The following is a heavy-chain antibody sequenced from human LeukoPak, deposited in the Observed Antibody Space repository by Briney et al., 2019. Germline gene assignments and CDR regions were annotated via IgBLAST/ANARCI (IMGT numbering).Heavy chain of an antibody. Sequence: SETLSLTCAVYGGSFSGYYWSWIRQPPGKGLEWIGEINHSGSTNYNPSLKSRVTISVDTSKNQFSLKLSSVTAADTAVYYCASRRPNSSGFDYWGQGTLVTVSS. D-gene: IGHD3-22*01. CDR2: INHSGST. J-gene: IGHJ4*02. V-gene: IGHV4-34*01. CDR3: ASRRPNSSGFDY. CDR1: GGSFSGYY.